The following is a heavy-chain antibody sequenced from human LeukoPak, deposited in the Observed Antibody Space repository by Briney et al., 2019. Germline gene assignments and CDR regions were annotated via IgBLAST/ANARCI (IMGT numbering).Heavy chain of an antibody. D-gene: IGHD3-9*01. Sequence: GASVKVSCKASGYTFTGYYMHWVRQAPGQGLEWMGWINPNSGGTNYAQKFQGRVTMTRDTSISTAYMELSRLRSDDTAVYYCARVLYHDILTGYSHFDYWGQGTLVTVSS. CDR2: INPNSGGT. V-gene: IGHV1-2*02. CDR1: GYTFTGYY. J-gene: IGHJ4*02. CDR3: ARVLYHDILTGYSHFDY.